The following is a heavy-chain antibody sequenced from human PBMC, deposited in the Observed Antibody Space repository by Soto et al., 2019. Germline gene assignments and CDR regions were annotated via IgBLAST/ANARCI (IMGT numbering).Heavy chain of an antibody. Sequence: EVQLLESGGGLVQPGGSLRLYCAASGFTFSSYAMSWVRQAPWKGLDWVSAISVSVGSTYYADPVKGRFTISGDNSKNTLYLQMNSLRAEDTDVYYCAKVERAVAGIIDWGQGTLVTVSS. CDR3: AKVERAVAGIID. J-gene: IGHJ4*02. D-gene: IGHD6-19*01. CDR1: GFTFSSYA. V-gene: IGHV3-23*01. CDR2: ISVSVGST.